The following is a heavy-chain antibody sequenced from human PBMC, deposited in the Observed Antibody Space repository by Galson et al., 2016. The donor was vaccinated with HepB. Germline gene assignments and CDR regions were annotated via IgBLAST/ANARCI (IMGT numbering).Heavy chain of an antibody. D-gene: IGHD3-9*01. Sequence: SLRLSCAASGFIFDDYAMHWVRQAPGKGLEWVSGIRWSSGGIGYADSVRGRFTISRDNTKNSLYLQMNSLRAEDTALYYCAKGTRFDDILTGWGFRLDVWGKGTTVTVSS. CDR2: IRWSSGGI. CDR1: GFIFDDYA. J-gene: IGHJ6*04. CDR3: AKGTRFDDILTGWGFRLDV. V-gene: IGHV3-9*01.